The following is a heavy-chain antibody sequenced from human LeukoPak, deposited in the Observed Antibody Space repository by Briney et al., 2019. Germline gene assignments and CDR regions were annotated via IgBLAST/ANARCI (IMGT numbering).Heavy chain of an antibody. D-gene: IGHD2-15*01. CDR3: ARGVARHWYFDL. CDR2: INHRGST. J-gene: IGHJ2*01. V-gene: IGHV4-34*01. CDR1: GGSFSGYY. Sequence: SETLSLTCAVYGGSFSGYYWSWIRQPPGKGLEWIGEINHRGSTNYNPSLKSRVTISVDTSKNQFSLKLSSVTAADSAVYYCARGVARHWYFDLWGRGTLVTVSS.